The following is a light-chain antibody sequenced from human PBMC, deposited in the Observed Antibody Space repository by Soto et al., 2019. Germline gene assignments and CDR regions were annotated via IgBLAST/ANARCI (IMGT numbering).Light chain of an antibody. CDR3: QQYNNWPPFT. J-gene: IGKJ3*01. V-gene: IGKV3-15*01. Sequence: ETVMTQSPATLSVSPGERVTLSCRASQSVDGDLAWYQQKPGQTPRLLIYGASVRATGVPARFSGSGSGTEFTLTISSLQSEDSAVYYCQQYNNWPPFTFGPGTKVDIK. CDR1: QSVDGD. CDR2: GAS.